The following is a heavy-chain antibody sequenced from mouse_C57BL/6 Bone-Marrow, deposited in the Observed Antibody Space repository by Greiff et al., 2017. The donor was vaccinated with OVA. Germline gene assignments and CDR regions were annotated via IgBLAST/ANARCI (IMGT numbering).Heavy chain of an antibody. J-gene: IGHJ2*01. Sequence: VQLQQSGAELARPGASVKLSCKASGYTFTSYGISWVKQRTGQGLEWIGEIYPRSGNTYYNEKFKGKATLTADKTSSTAYMELRSLTSEDSAVYFCAAYYSNPYYFDYWGQGTTLTVSS. V-gene: IGHV1-81*01. CDR3: AAYYSNPYYFDY. D-gene: IGHD2-5*01. CDR2: IYPRSGNT. CDR1: GYTFTSYG.